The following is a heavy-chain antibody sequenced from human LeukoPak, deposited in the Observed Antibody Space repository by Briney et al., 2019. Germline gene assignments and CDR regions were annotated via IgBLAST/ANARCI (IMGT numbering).Heavy chain of an antibody. D-gene: IGHD3-22*01. CDR1: GFSFHSYA. Sequence: GGSLRLSCVASGFSFHSYAMTWVRQAPGKGLEWVSAISGSGGSTYYADSVKGRFTISRDNSKNTLYLQMNSLRAEDTAVYYCAKSRIGYYDSSGTLAFDYWGQGTLVTVSS. J-gene: IGHJ4*02. V-gene: IGHV3-23*01. CDR2: ISGSGGST. CDR3: AKSRIGYYDSSGTLAFDY.